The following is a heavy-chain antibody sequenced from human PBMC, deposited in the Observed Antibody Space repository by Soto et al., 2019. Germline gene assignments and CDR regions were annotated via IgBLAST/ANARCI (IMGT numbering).Heavy chain of an antibody. V-gene: IGHV3-30-3*01. D-gene: IGHD3-10*01. Sequence: LRLSCEGSGFTFSRHALHWVRQAPGKGLEWVAVVSKDGSVKYWIESVKGRFTLSRDNSKNTVYLEMNSLRPEDTGVYYCVRSRSGAVADSFDLWGQGTLVTVSS. CDR3: VRSRSGAVADSFDL. J-gene: IGHJ4*02. CDR1: GFTFSRHA. CDR2: VSKDGSVK.